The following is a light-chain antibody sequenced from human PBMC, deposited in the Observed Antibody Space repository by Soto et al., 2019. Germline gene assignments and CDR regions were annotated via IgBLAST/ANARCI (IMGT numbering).Light chain of an antibody. Sequence: EIVMTQSPVTLSVSPGERATLSCRASQSVSSDLAWYQQKRGQAPRLLIYGASTRAIGIPVRFSGSGSGTEFSLTISSLQSEDFAVYYCQQYNKWPRTVGQGTKVDSK. V-gene: IGKV3-15*01. CDR1: QSVSSD. CDR2: GAS. J-gene: IGKJ1*01. CDR3: QQYNKWPRT.